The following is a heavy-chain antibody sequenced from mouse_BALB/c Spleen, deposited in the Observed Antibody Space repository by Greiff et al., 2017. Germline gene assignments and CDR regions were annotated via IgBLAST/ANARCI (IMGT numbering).Heavy chain of an antibody. CDR3: ARGTSYAMDY. Sequence: EVNVVESGGGLVKPGGSLKLSCAASGFTFSSYAMSWVRQTPEKRLEWVATISSGGSYTYYPDSVKGRFTISRDNAKNTLYLQMSSLRSEDTAMYYCARGTSYAMDYWGQGTSVTVSS. CDR2: ISSGGSYT. V-gene: IGHV5-9-3*01. D-gene: IGHD3-3*01. J-gene: IGHJ4*01. CDR1: GFTFSSYA.